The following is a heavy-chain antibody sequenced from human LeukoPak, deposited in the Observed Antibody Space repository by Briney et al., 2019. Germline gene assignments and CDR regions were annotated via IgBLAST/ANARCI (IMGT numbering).Heavy chain of an antibody. CDR1: GYTFTGYY. CDR3: ARVSTNNWFDP. J-gene: IGHJ5*02. CDR2: INPNSGGT. V-gene: IGHV1-2*02. Sequence: ASVKVSCKASGYTFTGYYMHWVRQAPEQGLEWMGWINPNSGGTNYAQKFQGRVTITRDTSASTAYMELSSLRSDDTAVYYCARVSTNNWFDPWGQGTLVTVSS.